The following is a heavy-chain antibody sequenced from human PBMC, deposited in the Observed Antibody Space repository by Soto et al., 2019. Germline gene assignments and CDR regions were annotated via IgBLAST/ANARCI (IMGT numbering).Heavy chain of an antibody. Sequence: QVQLVQSGAEVKKPGASVKVSCKASGYTFTSYAMHWVRQAPGQRLEWMGWINAGNGNTKYSQKFQGRVTITRDTSASAAYMELSSLRSEDTAVYYCARDALWGIRKFDYWGQGTLVTVSS. V-gene: IGHV1-3*01. CDR2: INAGNGNT. D-gene: IGHD3-16*01. J-gene: IGHJ4*02. CDR1: GYTFTSYA. CDR3: ARDALWGIRKFDY.